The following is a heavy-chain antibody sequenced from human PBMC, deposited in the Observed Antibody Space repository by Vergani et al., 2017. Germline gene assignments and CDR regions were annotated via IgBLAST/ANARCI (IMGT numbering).Heavy chain of an antibody. CDR3: ARGGDTAMVTGPSSMDV. D-gene: IGHD5-18*01. Sequence: QVQLQESGPGLVKPSQTLSLTCTVSGGSISSGDYYWSWIRQPPGKGMEWIGYIYYSGSTYYNPSLKSRVTISVDTSKNQFSLQLSSVTAADTAVYYCARGGDTAMVTGPSSMDVWGQGTTVTVSS. CDR2: IYYSGST. V-gene: IGHV4-30-4*08. J-gene: IGHJ6*02. CDR1: GGSISSGDYY.